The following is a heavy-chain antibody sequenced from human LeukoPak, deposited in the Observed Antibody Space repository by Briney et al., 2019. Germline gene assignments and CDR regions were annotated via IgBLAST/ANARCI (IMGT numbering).Heavy chain of an antibody. CDR2: ISTSSSYI. Sequence: GGSLRLSCAASGFTFSNYNMNWVRQAPGKGLEWVSSISTSSSYIYYADSVKGRFTISRDNAKNTLYLQMNSLRAEDTAVYYCARGGYYDSSGHRCLGYWGQGTLVTVSS. D-gene: IGHD3-22*01. J-gene: IGHJ4*02. V-gene: IGHV3-21*01. CDR3: ARGGYYDSSGHRCLGY. CDR1: GFTFSNYN.